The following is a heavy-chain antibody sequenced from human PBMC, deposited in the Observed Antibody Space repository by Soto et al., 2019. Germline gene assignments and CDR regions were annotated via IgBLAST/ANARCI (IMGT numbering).Heavy chain of an antibody. CDR2: ISGSGGST. V-gene: IGHV3-23*01. Sequence: PGGSLRLSCAASGFTFSSDAMSWVRQAPGKGLEWVSAISGSGGSTYYADSVKGRFTISRDHSKNTLYLQMNSLRAEDTAVYYCAKPSRSCSGGSCYSPEYYVMDVWAQRSTVTVCS. J-gene: IGHJ6*02. CDR3: AKPSRSCSGGSCYSPEYYVMDV. D-gene: IGHD2-15*01. CDR1: GFTFSSDA.